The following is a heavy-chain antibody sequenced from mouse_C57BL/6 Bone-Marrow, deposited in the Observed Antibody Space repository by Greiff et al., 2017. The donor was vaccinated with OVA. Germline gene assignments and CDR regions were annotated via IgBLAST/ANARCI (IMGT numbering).Heavy chain of an antibody. D-gene: IGHD4-1*01. CDR3: AKHDWVYAMDY. V-gene: IGHV2-9*01. J-gene: IGHJ4*01. CDR2: IWGGGST. CDR1: GFSLPSYG. Sequence: VHLVASGPGLVAPSQSLSITCTVSGFSLPSYGVDWVRQPPGKGLEWLGVIWGGGSTNYNSALMSRLTISKDNTKGQIFFKMTSLQTDDAAMYYCAKHDWVYAMDYWGQGTSVTVSS.